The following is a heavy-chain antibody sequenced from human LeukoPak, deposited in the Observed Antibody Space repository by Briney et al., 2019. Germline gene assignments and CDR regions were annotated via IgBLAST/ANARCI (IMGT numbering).Heavy chain of an antibody. J-gene: IGHJ4*02. CDR1: GFTFTSYS. CDR2: ISSSSSTI. V-gene: IGHV3-48*01. Sequence: GGSLRLSCVASGFTFTSYSMNWVRQAPGKGLEWVSYISSSSSTIYYADSVKGRFTISRDNAKNSVYLQLNSLRAEDTAVYYCARRLEYFDFWGQGTLVTVSS. D-gene: IGHD3-22*01. CDR3: ARRLEYFDF.